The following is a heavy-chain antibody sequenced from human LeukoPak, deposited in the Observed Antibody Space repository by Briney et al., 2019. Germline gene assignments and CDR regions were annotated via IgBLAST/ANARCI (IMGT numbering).Heavy chain of an antibody. Sequence: SETLSLTCTVSGGSISSTSYYWGWIRQPPGKGLEWIGSIYYSGRTYYSPSLKSRVTISVDTSKNQFSLKLSSVTAADTAVYYCAKHGGYDSSGYWFDPWGQGTLVTVSS. CDR3: AKHGGYDSSGYWFDP. D-gene: IGHD3-22*01. J-gene: IGHJ5*02. V-gene: IGHV4-39*01. CDR2: IYYSGRT. CDR1: GGSISSTSYY.